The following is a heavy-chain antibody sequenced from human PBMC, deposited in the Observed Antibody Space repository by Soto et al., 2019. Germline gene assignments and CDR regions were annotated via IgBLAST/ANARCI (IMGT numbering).Heavy chain of an antibody. CDR3: ARLPLA. V-gene: IGHV3-30-3*01. CDR1: GFTFSSYT. CDR2: ISYNTNNK. J-gene: IGHJ5*02. Sequence: QVHLLESGGDLVQPGRSLRLSCAASGFTFSSYTMHWVRQAPGKGLEWVAFISYNTNNKQYADSVRGRFTISRDNGKKTVYLQMSSLRPEDTAVYYCARLPLAWGQGTLVTVSS.